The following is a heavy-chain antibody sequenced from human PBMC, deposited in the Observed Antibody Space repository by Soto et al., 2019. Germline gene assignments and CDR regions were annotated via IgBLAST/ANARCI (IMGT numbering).Heavy chain of an antibody. CDR3: ASPGGYCSGGSCFLNFPFDY. V-gene: IGHV1-69*01. CDR2: MIPIFGTA. J-gene: IGHJ4*02. D-gene: IGHD2-15*01. Sequence: QVQLVQSGAEVKKPGSSVKVSCKASGGTFSSYAISWVRQAPGQGLEWMGGMIPIFGTANYAQKFQGRVTITADESTSTAYMELSSVRSEDTAVYYCASPGGYCSGGSCFLNFPFDYWGQVTLVTVSS. CDR1: GGTFSSYA.